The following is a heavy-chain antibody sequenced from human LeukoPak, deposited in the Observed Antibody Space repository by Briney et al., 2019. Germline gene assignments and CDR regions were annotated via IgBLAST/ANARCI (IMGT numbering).Heavy chain of an antibody. V-gene: IGHV3-23*01. CDR2: ISGSGAST. Sequence: GGSLRLSCAASGFTFSSYAMSWVRQAPGKGLEWVSAISGSGASTYYSDSVKGRFTISRDNSKNTLYLQMISLRAEDTAIYYCAKDLKNFDFWSGYGFDPWGQGTLVTVSS. D-gene: IGHD3-3*01. J-gene: IGHJ5*02. CDR3: AKDLKNFDFWSGYGFDP. CDR1: GFTFSSYA.